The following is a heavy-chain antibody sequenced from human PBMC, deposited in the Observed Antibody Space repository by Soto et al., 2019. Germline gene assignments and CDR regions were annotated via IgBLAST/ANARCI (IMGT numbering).Heavy chain of an antibody. D-gene: IGHD2-15*01. CDR1: GFTFSASA. V-gene: IGHV3-73*01. CDR2: VRSKANNYAT. J-gene: IGHJ4*02. CDR3: TRQGGYCGGGSCYAFNDY. Sequence: EVQLVESGGGLVQPGGSLKLSCAASGFTFSASAMHWVRQASGKGLEWVGRVRSKANNYATAYGASVEGRFTISRDDWKNVAYLQMNSLKPEDTAVYFCTRQGGYCGGGSCYAFNDYWGQGTLVTVSS.